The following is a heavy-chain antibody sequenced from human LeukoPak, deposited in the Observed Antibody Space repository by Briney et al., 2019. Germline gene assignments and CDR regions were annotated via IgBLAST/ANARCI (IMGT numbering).Heavy chain of an antibody. V-gene: IGHV3-7*01. Sequence: GGSLRLSCAASGFTFSSYWLTWVRQAPGKGLEWVANIKQDGSEKFYVDSVKGRFTISRDNAKNSLYLQMNGLRAEDTAAYYCARGATDTTRWFDPWGQGTLVTDSS. CDR3: ARGATDTTRWFDP. D-gene: IGHD1-7*01. CDR1: GFTFSSYW. CDR2: IKQDGSEK. J-gene: IGHJ5*02.